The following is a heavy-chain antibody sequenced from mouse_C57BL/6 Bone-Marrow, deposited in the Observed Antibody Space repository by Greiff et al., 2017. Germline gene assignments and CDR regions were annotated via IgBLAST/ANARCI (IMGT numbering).Heavy chain of an antibody. Sequence: EVQVVESGGGLVQPKGSLKLSCAASGFSFNTYAMNWVRQAPGKGLEWVARIRSKSNNYATYYADSVKDRFTISRDDSESMLYLQMNNLKTEDTAMYYCVRQNYDYDERYYAMDYWGQGTSVTVSS. CDR2: IRSKSNNYAT. CDR1: GFSFNTYA. J-gene: IGHJ4*01. V-gene: IGHV10-1*01. CDR3: VRQNYDYDERYYAMDY. D-gene: IGHD2-4*01.